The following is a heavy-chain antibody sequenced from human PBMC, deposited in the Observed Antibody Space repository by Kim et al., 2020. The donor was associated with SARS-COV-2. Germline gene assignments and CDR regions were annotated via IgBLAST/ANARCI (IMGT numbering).Heavy chain of an antibody. D-gene: IGHD2-21*02. V-gene: IGHV3-9*01. CDR1: GFTFDDYV. CDR2: ISWNSGTV. Sequence: GGSLRLSCAASGFTFDDYVMHWVQQAPGKGLEWVSGISWNSGTVGYADSVKGRFTISRDNAKNSLYLQMNSLRAEDTAFYYCAKDVTGDDFGASGYFDSWGQGTLVTVSS. J-gene: IGHJ4*02. CDR3: AKDVTGDDFGASGYFDS.